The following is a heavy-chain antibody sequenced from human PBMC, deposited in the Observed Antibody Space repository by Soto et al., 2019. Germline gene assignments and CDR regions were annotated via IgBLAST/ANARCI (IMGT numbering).Heavy chain of an antibody. CDR3: ARARWYDAFNT. V-gene: IGHV4-38-2*01. Sequence: SETLSLTCVVAGFLISSGNYWGWIRKPPGKGLEWIGSTYHGGNTYYKPSLKGRVTISVDVSKNELSLKLSSVTAADTAVYYCARARWYDAFNTWGQGTVVTVSS. CDR1: GFLISSGNY. CDR2: TYHGGNT. J-gene: IGHJ3*02. D-gene: IGHD2-15*01.